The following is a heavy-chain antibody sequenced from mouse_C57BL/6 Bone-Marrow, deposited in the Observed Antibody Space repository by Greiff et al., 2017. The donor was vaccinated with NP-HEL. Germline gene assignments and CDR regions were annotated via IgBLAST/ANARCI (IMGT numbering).Heavy chain of an antibody. CDR2: IYPRSGNT. CDR1: GYTFTSYG. V-gene: IGHV1-81*01. CDR3: ARSRTPYFDY. Sequence: QVQLQQSGAELARPGASVKLSCKASGYTFTSYGISWVKQRPGQGLEWIGEIYPRSGNTYYNEKFKGKATLTADKSSSTAYMELRSLTSEDSAVYFCARSRTPYFDYWGQGTTLTVSS. D-gene: IGHD2-14*01. J-gene: IGHJ2*01.